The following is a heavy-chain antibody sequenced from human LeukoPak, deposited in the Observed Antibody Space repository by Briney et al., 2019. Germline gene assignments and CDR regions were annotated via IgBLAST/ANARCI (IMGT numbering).Heavy chain of an antibody. CDR3: ARDGIAAAGTWLYYYMDV. V-gene: IGHV3-48*01. J-gene: IGHJ6*03. Sequence: GGSLRLSCAASGFTFSSYSMNWVRQAPGKGLEWVSYISSSSSTIYYADSVKGRFTIPRDNAKNSLYLQMNSLRAEDTAVYYCARDGIAAAGTWLYYYMDVWGKGTTVTVSS. CDR2: ISSSSSTI. D-gene: IGHD6-13*01. CDR1: GFTFSSYS.